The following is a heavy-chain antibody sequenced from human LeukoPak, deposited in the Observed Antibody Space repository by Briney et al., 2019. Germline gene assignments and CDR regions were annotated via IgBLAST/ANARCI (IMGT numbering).Heavy chain of an antibody. D-gene: IGHD3-10*01. Sequence: GGSLRLSCAASGFIFSSYWMTWVRQAPGKGLEWVANIKQYGSERYYVDSVKGRFTISRDNAKNSLYLQMNSLRAEDTAVYYCARERGDYYMDVWGKGTTVTVSS. CDR3: ARERGDYYMDV. J-gene: IGHJ6*03. CDR1: GFIFSSYW. CDR2: IKQYGSER. V-gene: IGHV3-7*01.